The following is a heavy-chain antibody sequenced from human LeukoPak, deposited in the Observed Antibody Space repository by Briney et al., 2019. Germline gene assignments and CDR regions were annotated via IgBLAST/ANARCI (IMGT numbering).Heavy chain of an antibody. J-gene: IGHJ6*03. CDR1: GGPISSYY. Sequence: SETLSLTCTVSGGPISSYYWSWIRQPPGKGLEWIGYIYYSGSTNYNPSLKSRVTISVDTSKNQFSLKLSSVTAADTAVYYCARGSYQTEGYYYYMDVWGKGTTVTISS. CDR2: IYYSGST. V-gene: IGHV4-59*01. CDR3: ARGSYQTEGYYYYMDV. D-gene: IGHD2-2*01.